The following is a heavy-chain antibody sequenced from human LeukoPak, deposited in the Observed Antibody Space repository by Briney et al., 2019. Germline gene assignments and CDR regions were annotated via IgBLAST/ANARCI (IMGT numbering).Heavy chain of an antibody. V-gene: IGHV2-70*01. D-gene: IGHD3-10*01. CDR2: IDWDDDK. CDR3: ARKYYYGSGSKGAFDY. J-gene: IGHJ4*02. Sequence: SGPTLVNPTQTLTLTCTFSGFSLSTSGMCVSWIRQSPGKALEWLALIDWDDDKYYSTSLKTRLTISKDTSKSQVVLTLTNMDPVDTATYYCARKYYYGSGSKGAFDYWGQGTLVTVSS. CDR1: GFSLSTSGMC.